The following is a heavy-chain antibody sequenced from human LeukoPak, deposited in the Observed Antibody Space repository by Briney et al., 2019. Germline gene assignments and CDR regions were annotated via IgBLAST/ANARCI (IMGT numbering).Heavy chain of an antibody. J-gene: IGHJ2*01. CDR1: GGSISSYY. CDR2: IYYSRNT. Sequence: SETLSLTCTVSGGSISSYYWSWIRQPPGKGLEWIGYIYYSRNTNYNPSLKSRVTISVDTSKNQFSLKLSSVTAADTAVYYCARVYYSSSYDYWYFDLWGRGTLVTVSS. CDR3: ARVYYSSSYDYWYFDL. V-gene: IGHV4-59*01. D-gene: IGHD6-13*01.